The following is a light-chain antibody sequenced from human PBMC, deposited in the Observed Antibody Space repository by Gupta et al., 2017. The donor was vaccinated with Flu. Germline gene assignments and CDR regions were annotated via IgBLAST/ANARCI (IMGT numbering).Light chain of an antibody. Sequence: IEMTQTPPSPPVSLGQTAAITCRSSQSLVYGDGNSYLSWLQQRPGQPLILLIYKVSNRFSGVPDRCSGSGAGTDFTMKISRVEAEDVGFYYYMQATHLITFGQGTKVDIK. CDR3: MQATHLIT. CDR2: KVS. CDR1: QSLVYGDGNSY. V-gene: IGKV2-24*01. J-gene: IGKJ1*01.